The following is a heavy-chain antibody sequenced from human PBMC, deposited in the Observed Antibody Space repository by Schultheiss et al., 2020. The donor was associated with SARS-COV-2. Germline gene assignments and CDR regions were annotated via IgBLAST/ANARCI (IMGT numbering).Heavy chain of an antibody. J-gene: IGHJ4*02. D-gene: IGHD2-2*01. CDR3: ARDQEPAAIDGAFDY. Sequence: GGSLRLSCAASGFTFSSYGMHWVRQAPGKGLEWVAVIWYDGSNKYYADSVKGRFTISRDNSKNTLYLQMNSLRAEDTAVYYCARDQEPAAIDGAFDYWGQGTLVTVSS. V-gene: IGHV3-33*01. CDR1: GFTFSSYG. CDR2: IWYDGSNK.